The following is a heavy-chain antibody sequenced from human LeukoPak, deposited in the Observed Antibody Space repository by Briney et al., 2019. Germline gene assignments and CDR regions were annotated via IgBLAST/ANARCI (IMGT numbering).Heavy chain of an antibody. J-gene: IGHJ4*02. CDR2: IKSDGSST. V-gene: IGHV3-74*01. Sequence: GGSLRLSCAASGFTFSTSWMYWVRQAPGKGLVWVSRIKSDGSSTSYADSVKGRFTISRDNAKNTLYLQMNSLRAEDTAMYYCVRDGGRLNFGNGASFDYWSQGTLVTVSS. CDR3: VRDGGRLNFGNGASFDY. D-gene: IGHD3-10*01. CDR1: GFTFSTSW.